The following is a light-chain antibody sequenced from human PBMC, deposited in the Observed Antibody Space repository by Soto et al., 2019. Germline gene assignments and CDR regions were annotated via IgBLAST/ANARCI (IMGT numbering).Light chain of an antibody. CDR1: QSISSY. J-gene: IGKJ5*01. CDR3: QQSYRTPIT. V-gene: IGKV1-39*01. Sequence: DIQMTQSPSSLSASVGDRVTITCRASQSISSYLNWYQQKPGKAPKLLIYAASSLQSGVPSRFSGSGSGTDFTLNISSLQPEDFATYYCQQSYRTPITVGQGTRLEIK. CDR2: AAS.